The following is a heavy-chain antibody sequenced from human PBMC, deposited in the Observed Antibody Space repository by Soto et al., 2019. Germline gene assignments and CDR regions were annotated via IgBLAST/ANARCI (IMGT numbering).Heavy chain of an antibody. V-gene: IGHV4-39*01. CDR1: GGSSSSSSYY. CDR2: IYYSGST. J-gene: IGHJ6*02. CDR3: ARRSSERHYYGMDV. Sequence: PKGTLSRTCIVPGGSSSSSSYYWGWIRQPPGKGLEWIGSIYYSGSTYYNPSLKSRVTISVDTSKNQFSLKLSSVTAADTAVYYCARRSSERHYYGMDVWGQGTTVTVSS. D-gene: IGHD1-1*01.